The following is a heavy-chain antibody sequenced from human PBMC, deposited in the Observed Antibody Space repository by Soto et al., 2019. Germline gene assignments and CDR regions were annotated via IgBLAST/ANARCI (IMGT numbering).Heavy chain of an antibody. CDR1: GYTFTSYG. CDR3: ARRYGDNDSYYYYYGMDV. CDR2: ISAYNGNT. D-gene: IGHD4-17*01. J-gene: IGHJ6*02. V-gene: IGHV1-18*01. Sequence: ASVKVSCKASGYTFTSYGISWVRQAPGQGLEWMGWISAYNGNTNYAQKPQGRVTMTTDTSTSTAYMELRSLRSDDTAVYYCARRYGDNDSYYYYYGMDVWCQGTTVTVS.